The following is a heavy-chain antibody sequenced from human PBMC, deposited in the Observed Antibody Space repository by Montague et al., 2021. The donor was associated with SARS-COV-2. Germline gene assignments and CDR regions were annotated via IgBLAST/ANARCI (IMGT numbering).Heavy chain of an antibody. Sequence: SETLSLTCTVSGGSISSSSYYWGWIRQPPGKGLEWIGSIYYSGSTYYNESLKSRVTISVDTSKNQFSLKLSSVTAADTAVYYCARLSNYYGSGSYYPHNYYYYGRDVGGQGTTVTGSS. J-gene: IGHJ6*02. CDR2: IYYSGST. CDR3: ARLSNYYGSGSYYPHNYYYYGRDV. D-gene: IGHD3-10*01. V-gene: IGHV4-39*01. CDR1: GGSISSSSYY.